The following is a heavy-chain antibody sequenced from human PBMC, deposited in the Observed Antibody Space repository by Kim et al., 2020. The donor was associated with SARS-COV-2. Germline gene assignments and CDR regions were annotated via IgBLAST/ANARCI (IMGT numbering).Heavy chain of an antibody. V-gene: IGHV1-2*06. Sequence: ASVKVSCKASGYTFTGYYMHWVRQAPGQGLEWMGRINPNSGGTNYAQKFQGRVTMTRDTSISTAYMELSRLRSDDTAVYYCARDFSKWPDIPSPRFDPWGQGTLVTVSS. D-gene: IGHD3-3*01. J-gene: IGHJ5*02. CDR1: GYTFTGYY. CDR2: INPNSGGT. CDR3: ARDFSKWPDIPSPRFDP.